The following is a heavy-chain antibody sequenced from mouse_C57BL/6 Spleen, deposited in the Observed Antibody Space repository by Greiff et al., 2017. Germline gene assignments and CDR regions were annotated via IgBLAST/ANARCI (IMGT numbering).Heavy chain of an antibody. Sequence: QVQLQQPGAELVKPGASVKLSCKASGYTFTSHWITWVKQRPGQGLEWIGDIYPGSGSTNYNEKFKSKATLTVDTSSSTAYMQLSSLTSEDSAVYYCARRGYDGYYVGYYAMDYWGQGTSVTVSA. V-gene: IGHV1-55*01. CDR3: ARRGYDGYYVGYYAMDY. D-gene: IGHD2-3*01. J-gene: IGHJ4*01. CDR1: GYTFTSHW. CDR2: IYPGSGST.